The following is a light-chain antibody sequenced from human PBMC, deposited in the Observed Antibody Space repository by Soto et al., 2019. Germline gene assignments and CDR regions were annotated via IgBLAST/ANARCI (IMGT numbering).Light chain of an antibody. CDR1: QSVSSSY. Sequence: EIVLTQSPGTLSLSPGERATLSCRASQSVSSSYLAWYQQKPGQAPRLLIYGASSRATGIPDRFSGSGSGTDFTRSIRRMETEDFAVYYCQQYGNSPRTFGQGTKVDIK. V-gene: IGKV3-20*01. J-gene: IGKJ1*01. CDR3: QQYGNSPRT. CDR2: GAS.